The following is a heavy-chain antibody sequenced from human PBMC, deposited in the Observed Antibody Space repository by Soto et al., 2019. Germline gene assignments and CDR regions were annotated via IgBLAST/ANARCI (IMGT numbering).Heavy chain of an antibody. CDR2: IYYAGST. CDR3: ARRWGSGSLYWFDY. V-gene: IGHV4-59*08. CDR1: GGSMISYY. D-gene: IGHD3-16*01. Sequence: SEPLSLTCTTSGGSMISYYWSWIREPPGRGLEWIGFIYYAGSTKYNPSLNSRVTISVDTSKNQFSLKLSSVTAADTAVYYCARRWGSGSLYWFDYWGQGTLVTVS. J-gene: IGHJ4*02.